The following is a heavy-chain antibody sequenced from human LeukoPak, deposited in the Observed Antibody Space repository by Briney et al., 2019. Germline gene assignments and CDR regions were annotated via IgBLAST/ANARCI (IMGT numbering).Heavy chain of an antibody. CDR2: ISGSGGST. D-gene: IGHD3-3*01. CDR1: GFTFSSYA. V-gene: IGHV3-23*01. J-gene: IGHJ5*02. Sequence: GGSLRLSCAASGFTFSSYAMSWVRQAPGKGLEWVSAISGSGGSTYYADSVKGRFTISRDNSKNTLYLQMNSLRAEDTAVYYCAEDVYGFLECPWGQGTLVTVSS. CDR3: AEDVYGFLECP.